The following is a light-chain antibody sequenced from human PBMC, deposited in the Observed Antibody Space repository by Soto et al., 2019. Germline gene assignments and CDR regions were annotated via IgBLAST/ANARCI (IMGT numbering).Light chain of an antibody. CDR1: XXDVGGYDY. CDR2: EVT. V-gene: IGLV2-8*01. Sequence: QSALTQPPSXXXXXGQSVTISCTGTXXDVGGYDYVSWYQQHPGKAPKLMIYEVTKRPSGVPDRFSGSKSGNTASLTVSGLQAEDEADYYCSSYAGSNNFVFGTGTKLTVL. J-gene: IGLJ1*01. CDR3: SSYAGSNNFV.